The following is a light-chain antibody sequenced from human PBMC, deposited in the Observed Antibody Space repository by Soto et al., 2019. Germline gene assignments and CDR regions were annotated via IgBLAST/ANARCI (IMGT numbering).Light chain of an antibody. CDR3: QQYNSWLWT. V-gene: IGKV3-20*01. J-gene: IGKJ1*01. CDR1: QSVSNNY. CDR2: DAS. Sequence: IVLTQSPCTLSLSPGERATLSCRASQSVSNNYLAWYQQKPGQAPRLLIYDASNRATGIPARFSGSGSGTDFTLIISSLQSEDSAVYYCQQYNSWLWTFGQGTKVDIK.